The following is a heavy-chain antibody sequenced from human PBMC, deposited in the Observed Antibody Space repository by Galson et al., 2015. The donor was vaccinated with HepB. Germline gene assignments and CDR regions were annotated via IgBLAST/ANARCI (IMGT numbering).Heavy chain of an antibody. CDR3: AKQNRSGWSES. D-gene: IGHD3-22*01. Sequence: LRLSCAASGFTLSSNAMSWVRQAPGTGLEWVSEMSDSGSSTQYADSVKGRFTISRDSYKNTLYLQMHSLRAEDTAVYYCAKQNRSGWSESWSQGTQVTVSS. CDR1: GFTLSSNA. CDR2: MSDSGSST. V-gene: IGHV3-23*01. J-gene: IGHJ5*01.